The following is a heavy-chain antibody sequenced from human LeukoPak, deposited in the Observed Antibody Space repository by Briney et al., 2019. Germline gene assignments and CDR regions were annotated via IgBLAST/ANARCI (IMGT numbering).Heavy chain of an antibody. CDR3: ARVVSWFGIYYFDY. D-gene: IGHD3-10*01. V-gene: IGHV4-4*07. J-gene: IGHJ4*02. CDR1: GGSISSYY. CDR2: IYTSGST. Sequence: SEALSLTCTVSGGSISSYYWSWIRQPAGKGLEWIGRIYTSGSTNYNPSLKSRVTMSVDTSKNQFSLKLSSVTAADTAVYYCARVVSWFGIYYFDYWGQGTLVTVSS.